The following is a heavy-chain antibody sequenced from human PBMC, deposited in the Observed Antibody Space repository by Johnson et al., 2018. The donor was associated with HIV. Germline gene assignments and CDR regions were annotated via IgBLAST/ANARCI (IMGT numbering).Heavy chain of an antibody. D-gene: IGHD3-16*01. J-gene: IGHJ3*02. CDR3: ARDPIGGAFDI. Sequence: EVQLVESGGGLVQPGGSLRLSCAASGFTVSTNYMSWVRQAPGKGLEWVSVIYSGGNTYYADPVKGRFTISRGNSKNTLYLQMNSLRAEDTAVYYCARDPIGGAFDIWGQGTMVTVSS. CDR2: IYSGGNT. V-gene: IGHV3-66*01. CDR1: GFTVSTNY.